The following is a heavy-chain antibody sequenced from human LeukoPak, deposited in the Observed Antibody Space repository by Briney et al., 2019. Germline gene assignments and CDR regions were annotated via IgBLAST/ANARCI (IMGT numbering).Heavy chain of an antibody. CDR1: GGSISGNH. CDR3: ARVPRSYYYYYYMDV. Sequence: SETLSLTCNVSGGSISGNHWSWIRQPPGKGLEWLGYIYYSGSSNYNPSLKSRVTISADTSKNQFSLKLSSVTAADTAVYYCARVPRSYYYYYYMDVWGKGTTVTVSS. J-gene: IGHJ6*03. CDR2: IYYSGSS. V-gene: IGHV4-59*01.